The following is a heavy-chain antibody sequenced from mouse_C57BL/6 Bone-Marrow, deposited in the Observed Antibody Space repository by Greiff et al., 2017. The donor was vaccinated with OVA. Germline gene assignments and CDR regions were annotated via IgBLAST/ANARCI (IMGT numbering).Heavy chain of an antibody. CDR3: TGSTNLAMDY. D-gene: IGHD4-1*01. V-gene: IGHV1-15*01. J-gene: IGHJ4*01. Sequence: QVQLQQSGAELVRPGASVTLSCKASGYTFTDYEMPWVKQTPVHGLEWIGAIDPETGGTAYNQKFKGKAILTADKSSSTAYMVLRSLTSEDSAVYYCTGSTNLAMDYWGQGTSVTVSS. CDR1: GYTFTDYE. CDR2: IDPETGGT.